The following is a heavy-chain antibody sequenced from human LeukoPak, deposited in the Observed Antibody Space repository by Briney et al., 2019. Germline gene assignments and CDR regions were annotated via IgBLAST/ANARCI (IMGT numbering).Heavy chain of an antibody. CDR2: ISYSGST. Sequence: SETLSLTCTVSGGSMNSYYWSWIRQPPGKGLEWIGYISYSGSTNYNTSLNSRVTISVDTSKNQFSLKLSSVTAADTAVYYCARASMVRGYAFDYWGQGTLVTVSS. J-gene: IGHJ4*02. CDR1: GGSMNSYY. CDR3: ARASMVRGYAFDY. D-gene: IGHD3-10*01. V-gene: IGHV4-59*12.